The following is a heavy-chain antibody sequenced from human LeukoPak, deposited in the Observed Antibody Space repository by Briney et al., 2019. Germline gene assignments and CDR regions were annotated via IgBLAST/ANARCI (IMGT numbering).Heavy chain of an antibody. Sequence: ASVKVSCKASGYTFTSYGISWVRQAPGQGLEWKGWINPNSGGTNYAQKFQGRVTMTRDTSISTAYMELSRLRSDDTAVYYCARDSGTTGEVKFDPWGQGTLVTVSS. CDR2: INPNSGGT. V-gene: IGHV1-2*02. CDR1: GYTFTSYG. CDR3: ARDSGTTGEVKFDP. D-gene: IGHD3-10*01. J-gene: IGHJ5*02.